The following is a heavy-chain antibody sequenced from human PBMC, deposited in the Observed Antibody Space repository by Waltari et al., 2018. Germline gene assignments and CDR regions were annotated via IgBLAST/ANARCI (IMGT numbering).Heavy chain of an antibody. V-gene: IGHV4-59*01. CDR1: GGSISSYY. J-gene: IGHJ3*02. Sequence: QVQLQESGPGLVKPSETLSITCTVSGGSISSYYWSWIRQPPGKGLEWIGYIYYSGSTNYNPSLKSRVTISVDTSKNQFSLKLSSVTAADTAVYYCARVQLGAFDIGGQGTMVTVSS. CDR2: IYYSGST. D-gene: IGHD3-10*01. CDR3: ARVQLGAFDI.